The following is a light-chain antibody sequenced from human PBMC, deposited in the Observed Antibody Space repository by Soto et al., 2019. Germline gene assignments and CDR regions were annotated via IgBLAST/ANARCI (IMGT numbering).Light chain of an antibody. CDR3: TSYTSSGTPYV. V-gene: IGLV2-14*01. CDR2: DVS. Sequence: QSVLTQPASVSGSPGQSITISCAGTSSDVGGYTYVSWYQQHPGKAPKLMIYDVSNRPSGVSNRFSGSKSGNTASLTIFGLQAEDEADYYCTSYTSSGTPYVFGGGTKVTVL. CDR1: SSDVGGYTY. J-gene: IGLJ1*01.